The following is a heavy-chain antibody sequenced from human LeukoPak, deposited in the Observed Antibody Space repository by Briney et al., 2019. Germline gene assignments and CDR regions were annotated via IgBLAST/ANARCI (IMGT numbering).Heavy chain of an antibody. Sequence: GSSVKVSCKASGGTFSSYAISWVRQAPGQGLEWMGGIIPIFGTANYAQKFQGRVTITADKSTSTAYMELRSLRSEDTAVYYCASATTSSSLPSLGYWGQGTLVTVSS. D-gene: IGHD2-2*01. CDR3: ASATTSSSLPSLGY. V-gene: IGHV1-69*06. CDR1: GGTFSSYA. CDR2: IIPIFGTA. J-gene: IGHJ4*02.